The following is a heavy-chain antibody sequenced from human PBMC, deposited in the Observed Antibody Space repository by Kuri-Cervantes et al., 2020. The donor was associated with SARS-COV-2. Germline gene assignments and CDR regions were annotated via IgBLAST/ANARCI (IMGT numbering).Heavy chain of an antibody. D-gene: IGHD2-2*02. J-gene: IGHJ4*02. CDR2: INPNSGGT. Sequence: ASVKVSCKASGYTFTGYYMYWVRQAPGQGLEWMGWINPNSGGTNYAQKFQGRVTMTRDTSISTAYMELSRLRSDDTAVYYCARGGKYQLLYRCEYYFDYWGQGTLVTVSS. V-gene: IGHV1-2*02. CDR3: ARGGKYQLLYRCEYYFDY. CDR1: GYTFTGYY.